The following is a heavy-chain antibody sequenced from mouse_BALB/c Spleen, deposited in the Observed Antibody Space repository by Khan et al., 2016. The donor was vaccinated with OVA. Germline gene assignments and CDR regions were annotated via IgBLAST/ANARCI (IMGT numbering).Heavy chain of an antibody. CDR3: ARDYRYYFDC. D-gene: IGHD2-12*01. Sequence: VQLQQSGPELVKPGASMRISCKASGYSFTGYTMNWVKQSHEKNLEWIGLINPYNGVTRYNQKFKDKATLLIAKSSSTAYMELLSLTSEDYTVYYCARDYRYYFDCWGQGTTLAVSS. CDR1: GYSFTGYT. V-gene: IGHV1-31*01. CDR2: INPYNGVT. J-gene: IGHJ2*01.